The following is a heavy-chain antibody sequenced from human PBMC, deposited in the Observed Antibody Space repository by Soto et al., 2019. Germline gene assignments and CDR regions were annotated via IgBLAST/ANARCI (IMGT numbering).Heavy chain of an antibody. CDR2: ISSSGSTI. Sequence: PGGSLRLSCAASGFTFSSYEMNWVRQAPGKGLEWVSYISSSGSTIYYADSVKGRFTISRDNAKNSLYLQMNSLRAEDTAVYYCARRSAYSGLAVGYDYYYGMDVWGQGTTVTVSS. V-gene: IGHV3-48*03. CDR1: GFTFSSYE. CDR3: ARRSAYSGLAVGYDYYYGMDV. D-gene: IGHD5-12*01. J-gene: IGHJ6*02.